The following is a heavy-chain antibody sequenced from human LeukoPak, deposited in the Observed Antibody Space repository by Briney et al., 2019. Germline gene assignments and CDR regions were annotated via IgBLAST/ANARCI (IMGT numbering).Heavy chain of an antibody. V-gene: IGHV3-7*01. CDR2: IRQDGSET. CDR3: VRGCGRSSCPYFFDL. CDR1: EFPFSTYW. D-gene: IGHD6-13*01. J-gene: IGHJ4*02. Sequence: AGGSLRLSCVVSEFPFSTYWMSWVSQAPGKGLEWVATIRQDGSETHYVDSVRGRFIISRDNAKNSLYLQMNSLRVEDTAVYFCVRGCGRSSCPYFFDLWGQGTLVSVSS.